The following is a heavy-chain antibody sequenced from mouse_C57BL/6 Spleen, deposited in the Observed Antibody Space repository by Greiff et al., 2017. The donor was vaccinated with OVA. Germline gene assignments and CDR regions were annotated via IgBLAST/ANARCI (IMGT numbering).Heavy chain of an antibody. V-gene: IGHV10-1*01. CDR1: GFSFNTYA. Sequence: CGGLVQPNGSLKLSCAASGFSFNTYAMNWVRQAPGKGLEWVARIRSKSNNYATYYADSVKDRFTISRDDSESMLYLQMNNLKTEDTAMYYGVRQREFPPYCDVWGTGTTVTVSS. CDR2: IRSKSNNYAT. CDR3: VRQREFPPYCDV. J-gene: IGHJ1*03.